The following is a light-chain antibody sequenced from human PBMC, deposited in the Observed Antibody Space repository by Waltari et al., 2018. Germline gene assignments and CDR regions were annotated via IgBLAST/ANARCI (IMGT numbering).Light chain of an antibody. CDR1: TPPKQY. J-gene: IGLJ3*02. V-gene: IGLV3-10*01. Sequence: SSELTQPPSVSVSPGQTARITCSGDTPPKQYVYWYHQKSGRAPVLVIYEDNKRPSGMSERFSGSSSGTMAALTISGAQVEDEGDYYCYSTLGSDNHGAVFGGGTTLTVL. CDR2: EDN. CDR3: YSTLGSDNHGAV.